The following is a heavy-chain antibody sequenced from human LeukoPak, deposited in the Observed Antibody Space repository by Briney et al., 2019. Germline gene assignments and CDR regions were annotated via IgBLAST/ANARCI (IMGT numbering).Heavy chain of an antibody. D-gene: IGHD6-19*01. V-gene: IGHV3-30*18. CDR2: ISYDGSNK. CDR3: AKVNEQWLVGDREIDY. J-gene: IGHJ4*02. Sequence: ARSLSLAWAVSGFTISSYGMHWVRHAHDPWMEWEAVISYDGSNKTYGNSVKDRLFTATENSKNTPYLQMNSLRTEDTAVYYCAKVNEQWLVGDREIDYWLGGTLVTVS. CDR1: GFTISSYG.